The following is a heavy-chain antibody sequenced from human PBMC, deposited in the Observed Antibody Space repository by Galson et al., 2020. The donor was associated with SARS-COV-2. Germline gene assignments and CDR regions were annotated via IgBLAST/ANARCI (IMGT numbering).Heavy chain of an antibody. CDR3: ARSPPASTSGTSIYFDY. Sequence: GESLNISCAASGFAFSSYTMNWVRQAPGKGLEWVASLDTSSTYIYHADSLKGRFTISRDNAENSLYLQMNSLRAEDTAVYYCARSPPASTSGTSIYFDYWGQGTQVTVSS. CDR2: LDTSSTYI. D-gene: IGHD3-10*01. V-gene: IGHV3-21*01. J-gene: IGHJ4*02. CDR1: GFAFSSYT.